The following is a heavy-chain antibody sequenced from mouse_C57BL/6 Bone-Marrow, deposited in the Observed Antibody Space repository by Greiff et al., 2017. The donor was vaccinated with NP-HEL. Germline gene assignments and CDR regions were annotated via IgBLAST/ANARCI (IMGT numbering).Heavy chain of an antibody. Sequence: VQLQQSGAELVRPGASVKLSCKASGYTFTDYYINWVKQRPGQGLEWIARIYPGSGNTYYNEKFKGKATLTAEKSSSTAYMQLSSLTSEDSAVYFCARRRYWYFDVWGTGTTVTVSS. CDR3: ARRRYWYFDV. J-gene: IGHJ1*03. CDR2: IYPGSGNT. CDR1: GYTFTDYY. V-gene: IGHV1-76*01.